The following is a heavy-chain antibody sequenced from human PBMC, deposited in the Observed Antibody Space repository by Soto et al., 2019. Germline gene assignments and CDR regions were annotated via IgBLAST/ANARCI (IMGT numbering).Heavy chain of an antibody. CDR1: GFTFITSF. Sequence: PWGSLRLSCVASGFTFITSFMVCFRQSPGKGLEWVANINQDGGGTYYVDSVEGRFTISRDNAKDSLYLQMNSLRGEDTAVYYCARYFRGSGRYFFDYWGQGTLVTVSS. CDR3: ARYFRGSGRYFFDY. V-gene: IGHV3-7*03. CDR2: INQDGGGT. D-gene: IGHD6-19*01. J-gene: IGHJ4*02.